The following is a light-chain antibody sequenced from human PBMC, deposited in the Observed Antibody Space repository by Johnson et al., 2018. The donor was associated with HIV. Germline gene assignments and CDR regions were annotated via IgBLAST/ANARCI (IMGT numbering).Light chain of an antibody. J-gene: IGLJ1*01. V-gene: IGLV1-51*02. CDR1: SSNIGKNY. CDR3: GAWDSSLSGV. Sequence: QSVLTQPPSVSAALGRKVTVSCAGSSSNIGKNYVSWYQQLPGTAPKVLIYESNKRPSGIPDRFSGSKSDTSATLGITGLQTGDEADYYCGAWDSSLSGVFGTGTKVTVL. CDR2: ESN.